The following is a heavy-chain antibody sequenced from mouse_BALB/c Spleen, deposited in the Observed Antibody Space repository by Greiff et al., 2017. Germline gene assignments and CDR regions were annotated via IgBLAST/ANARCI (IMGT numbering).Heavy chain of an antibody. V-gene: IGHV5-12-2*01. CDR2: ISNGGGST. CDR1: GFTFSSYT. D-gene: IGHD1-1*01. Sequence: EVKLVESGGGLVQPGGSLKLSCAASGFTFSSYTMSWVRQTPEKRLEWVAYISNGGGSTYYPDTVKGRFTISRDNAKNTLYLQMSSLKSEDTAMYYCARGMGYYGSRYLYAMDYWGQGTSVTVSS. J-gene: IGHJ4*01. CDR3: ARGMGYYGSRYLYAMDY.